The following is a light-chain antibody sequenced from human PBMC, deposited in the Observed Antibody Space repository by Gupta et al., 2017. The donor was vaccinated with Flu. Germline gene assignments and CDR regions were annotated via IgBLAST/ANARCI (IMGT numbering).Light chain of an antibody. Sequence: EIVLTQSPGTLSLSPGERATLSCSASQSVSSSYLAWYQQKPGQAPRLLIYGASSRATGIPDRFSGSGSGTVFTLTISRLEPEDFAVYYCQQYGSFGGGTKVEIK. J-gene: IGKJ4*01. CDR3: QQYGS. V-gene: IGKV3-20*01. CDR1: QSVSSSY. CDR2: GAS.